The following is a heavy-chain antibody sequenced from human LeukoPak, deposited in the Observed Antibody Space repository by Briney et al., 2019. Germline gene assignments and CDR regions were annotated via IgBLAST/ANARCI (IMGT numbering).Heavy chain of an antibody. CDR2: INSGGGTT. CDR1: GCTCSNYA. CDR3: AKDRPSSTSCSAFDY. J-gene: IGHJ4*02. Sequence: GGSLRLSCAASGCTCSNYAMTWVRQAPGKGLEWVSGINSGGGTTYYADSVKGRFTISRDNSKNTLYLQMNSLRAEDTAVYYCAKDRPSSTSCSAFDYWGQGTLVTVSS. V-gene: IGHV3-23*01. D-gene: IGHD2-2*01.